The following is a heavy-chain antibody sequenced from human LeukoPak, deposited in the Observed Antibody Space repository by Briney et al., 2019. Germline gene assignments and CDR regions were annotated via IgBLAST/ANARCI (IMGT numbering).Heavy chain of an antibody. V-gene: IGHV3-23*01. CDR2: ISGSGGST. CDR3: AKGGAYGSGSYYYYYYYYMDV. Sequence: PGGSLRLSCAASKFTFSSFSMSWVRQAPGKGLEWVSAISGSGGSTYYADSVKGRFTISRDNSKNTLYLQMNSLRAEDTAVYYCAKGGAYGSGSYYYYYYYYMDVWGKGTTVTISS. D-gene: IGHD3-10*01. J-gene: IGHJ6*03. CDR1: KFTFSSFS.